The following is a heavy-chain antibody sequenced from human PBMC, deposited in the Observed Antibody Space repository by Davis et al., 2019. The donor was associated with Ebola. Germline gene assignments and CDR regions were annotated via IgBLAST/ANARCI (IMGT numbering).Heavy chain of an antibody. D-gene: IGHD1-26*01. CDR3: ARDRGGSYPFDY. CDR2: ISAYNGNT. J-gene: IGHJ4*02. CDR1: GYTFTSYG. Sequence: ASVKVSCKASGYTFTSYGISWVRQAPGQGLEWMGWISAYNGNTNYAQKLQGRVTMTTDTSTSTVYMELRSLRSDDTAVYYCARDRGGSYPFDYWGQGTLVTVSS. V-gene: IGHV1-18*01.